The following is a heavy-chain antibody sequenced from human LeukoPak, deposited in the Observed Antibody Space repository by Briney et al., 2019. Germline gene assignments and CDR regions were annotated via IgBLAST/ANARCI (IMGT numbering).Heavy chain of an antibody. D-gene: IGHD3-22*01. V-gene: IGHV1-69-2*01. Sequence: ASVKVSCKVSGYTFTDYYMHWVQQAPGKGLEWMGLADPEDGETIYAEKFQGRVTITADTSTDTAYMELSSLRSEDTAVYYCARTQDYYDGRGYYYMDVWGKGTTVTVSS. CDR1: GYTFTDYY. CDR2: ADPEDGET. CDR3: ARTQDYYDGRGYYYMDV. J-gene: IGHJ6*03.